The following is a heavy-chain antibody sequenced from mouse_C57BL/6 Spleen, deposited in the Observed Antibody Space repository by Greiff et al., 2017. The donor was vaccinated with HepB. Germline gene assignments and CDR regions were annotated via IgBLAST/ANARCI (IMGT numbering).Heavy chain of an antibody. V-gene: IGHV5-12*01. CDR2: ISNGGGST. CDR3: AIGSSYVGAMDY. CDR1: GFTFSDYY. J-gene: IGHJ4*01. D-gene: IGHD1-1*01. Sequence: EVKVEESGGGLVQPGGSLKLSCAASGFTFSDYYMYWVRQTPEKRLEWVAYISNGGGSTYYPDTVKGRFTISRDNAKNTLYLQMSRLKSEDTAMYYCAIGSSYVGAMDYWGQGTSVTVSS.